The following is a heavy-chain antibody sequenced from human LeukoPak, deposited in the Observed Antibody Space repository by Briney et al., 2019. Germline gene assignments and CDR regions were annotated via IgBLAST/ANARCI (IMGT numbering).Heavy chain of an antibody. CDR1: GYSFTNYW. J-gene: IGHJ5*02. CDR2: IYPGDSDT. Sequence: GESLKISCKGSGYSFTNYWIGWVRQMPGRGLEWMGIIYPGDSDTRYSPSFQGQVTISADKSISTAYLQWSSLKASDTAMYYCARSLGAAGGWFDPRGQGTLVTVSS. D-gene: IGHD6-13*01. V-gene: IGHV5-51*01. CDR3: ARSLGAAGGWFDP.